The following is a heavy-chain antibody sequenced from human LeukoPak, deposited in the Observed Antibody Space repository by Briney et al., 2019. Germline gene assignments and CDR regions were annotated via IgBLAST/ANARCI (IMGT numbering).Heavy chain of an antibody. CDR2: INSDGSST. J-gene: IGHJ3*02. CDR3: ARVSYCSSTSCVFLDAFDI. V-gene: IGHV3-74*01. CDR1: GFTFSSYW. D-gene: IGHD2-2*01. Sequence: GGSLRLSCAASGFTFSSYWMHWARQAPGKGLVWVSRINSDGSSTSYADSVKGRFTISRDNAKNTLYLQMNSLRAEDTAVYYCARVSYCSSTSCVFLDAFDIWGQGTMVTVSS.